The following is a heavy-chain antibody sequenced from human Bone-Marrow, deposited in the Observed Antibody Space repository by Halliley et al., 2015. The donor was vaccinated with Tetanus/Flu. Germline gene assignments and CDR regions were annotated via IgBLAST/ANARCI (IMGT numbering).Heavy chain of an antibody. Sequence: GLVKPSETLSLTCAVSGSSITSDYYWGWIRQPPGGGPVWIGSIFHSGSTYYNPSLKSRVTISVDTSKKQFSLELSSVTAADTAVYYCARNLLNDYENAEVLSGYFDLWGRGTLVTVSS. J-gene: IGHJ2*01. CDR2: IFHSGST. CDR1: GSSITSDYY. V-gene: IGHV4-38-2*01. CDR3: ARNLLNDYENAEVLSGYFDL. D-gene: IGHD3-22*01.